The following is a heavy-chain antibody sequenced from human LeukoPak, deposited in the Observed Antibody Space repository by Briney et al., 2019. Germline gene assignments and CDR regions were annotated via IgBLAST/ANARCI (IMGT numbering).Heavy chain of an antibody. D-gene: IGHD5-12*01. Sequence: GGSLRLSCAASGFTFSSYAMSWVRQAPGKGLEWVSAISGSGGSTYYADSVKGRFTISRDNSKNILYLQMNSLRTEDTAVYYCAKDLVATGGSGAFYIDYWGQGTLVTVSS. V-gene: IGHV3-23*01. CDR3: AKDLVATGGSGAFYIDY. J-gene: IGHJ4*02. CDR1: GFTFSSYA. CDR2: ISGSGGST.